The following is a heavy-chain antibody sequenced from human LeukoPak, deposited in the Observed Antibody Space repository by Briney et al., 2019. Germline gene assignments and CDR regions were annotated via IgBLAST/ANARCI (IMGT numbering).Heavy chain of an antibody. Sequence: GGSLRLSCEASGFTFSSSAMTWVRQAPGKGLEWVSLIDGSSRLTYYADSVKGRFTVSRDNSKNTLYLQMSSLRAEDTAVYYCAKDERNWNYNLASQTYDWGQGTLVTVSS. V-gene: IGHV3-23*01. CDR3: AKDERNWNYNLASQTYD. CDR1: GFTFSSSA. CDR2: IDGSSRLT. J-gene: IGHJ4*02. D-gene: IGHD1-7*01.